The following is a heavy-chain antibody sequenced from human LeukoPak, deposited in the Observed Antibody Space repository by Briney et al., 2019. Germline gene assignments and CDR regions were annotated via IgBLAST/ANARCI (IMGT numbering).Heavy chain of an antibody. CDR2: INHSGST. CDR3: ARGLSAIVH. CDR1: SDSISNSAYH. D-gene: IGHD2-21*02. J-gene: IGHJ4*02. Sequence: SETLSLTCTVSSDSISNSAYHWGWIRQPPGKGLEWIGEINHSGSTNYNPSLKSRLTISVDTSKNQFSLKLSSVTAADTAVYYCARGLSAIVHWGQGTLVTVSS. V-gene: IGHV4-39*07.